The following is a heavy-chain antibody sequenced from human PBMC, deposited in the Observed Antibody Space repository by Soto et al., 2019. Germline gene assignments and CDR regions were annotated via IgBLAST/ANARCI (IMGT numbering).Heavy chain of an antibody. CDR2: ISAYNGNT. J-gene: IGHJ4*02. CDR3: ARGGTPIDD. D-gene: IGHD3-16*01. CDR1: GYTFTNFG. V-gene: IGHV1-18*01. Sequence: ASVKVSCKTSGYTFTNFGLSWVRQAPGQGLEWMGWISAYNGNTNYAQNFQGRVTMTTDTSTSTAYMELRSLRSDDTAVYYCARGGTPIDDWGQGIPVTVSS.